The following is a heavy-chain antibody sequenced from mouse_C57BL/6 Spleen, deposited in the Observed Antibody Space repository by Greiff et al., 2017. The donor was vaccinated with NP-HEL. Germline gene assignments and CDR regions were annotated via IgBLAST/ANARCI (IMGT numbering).Heavy chain of an antibody. Sequence: EVKLVESGGGLVKPGGSLKLSCAASGFTFSSYTMSWVRQTPEKRLEWVATISGGGGNTYYPDSVKGRFTISRDNAKNTLYLQMSSLRSEDTALYYCARQKEVGFAYWGQGTLVTVSA. CDR1: GFTFSSYT. CDR2: ISGGGGNT. D-gene: IGHD1-1*02. J-gene: IGHJ3*01. V-gene: IGHV5-9*01. CDR3: ARQKEVGFAY.